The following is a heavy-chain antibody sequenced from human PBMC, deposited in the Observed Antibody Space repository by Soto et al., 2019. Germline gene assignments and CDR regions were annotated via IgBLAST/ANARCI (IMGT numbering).Heavy chain of an antibody. CDR1: GGSISSYD. CDR3: ASTYYYDSSGYFSFWFDP. J-gene: IGHJ5*02. D-gene: IGHD3-22*01. Sequence: PSETLSLTCTVSGGSISSYDWSWIRQPPGKGLEWIGYIYYSGSTNYNPSLKSRVTMSVDTSKNQFSLKLSSVTAADTAVYYCASTYYYDSSGYFSFWFDPWGQGTLVTVSS. V-gene: IGHV4-59*08. CDR2: IYYSGST.